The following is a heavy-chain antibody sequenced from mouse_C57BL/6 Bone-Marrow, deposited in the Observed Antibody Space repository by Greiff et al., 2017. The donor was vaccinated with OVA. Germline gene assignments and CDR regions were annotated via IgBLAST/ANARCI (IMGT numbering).Heavy chain of an antibody. V-gene: IGHV14-1*01. CDR1: GYTFTSYG. J-gene: IGHJ3*01. CDR2: IDPEDGDT. CDR3: TTYNSWFAY. D-gene: IGHD1-3*01. Sequence: VQLKQSGAELARPGASVKLSCKASGYTFTSYGISWVKQRPEQGLEWIGRIDPEDGDTEYAPKFQGKATMTADTSSNTAYLQLSSLTSEDTAVYYCTTYNSWFAYWGQGTLVTVSA.